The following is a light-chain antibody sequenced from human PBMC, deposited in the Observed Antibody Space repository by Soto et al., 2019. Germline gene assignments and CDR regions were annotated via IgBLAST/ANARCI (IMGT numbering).Light chain of an antibody. CDR1: SSDVRAYKY. CDR2: DVS. J-gene: IGLJ2*01. CDR3: SSSPSTSVI. Sequence: QSALTQPASVSGSPGQSITISCTGTSSDVRAYKYVSWYQQHADKAPRLMIFDVSDRPSGVSNRFSGSKSGNTASLTISGLQAEDEANYYCSSSPSTSVIFRGGTKLTVL. V-gene: IGLV2-14*01.